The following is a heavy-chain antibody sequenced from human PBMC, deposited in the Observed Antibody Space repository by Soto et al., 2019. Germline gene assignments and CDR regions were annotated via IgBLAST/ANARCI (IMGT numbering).Heavy chain of an antibody. Sequence: QVQLVESGGGVVQPGRSLRLSCAASGFTFSSYAMHWVRQAPGKGLEWVAVISYDGSNKYYADSVKGRFTISRDNSKNTLYLQMNSLRAEDTAVYYCARDPHPYGGYRYYFDYWGQGTLVTVSS. D-gene: IGHD5-12*01. CDR2: ISYDGSNK. CDR3: ARDPHPYGGYRYYFDY. CDR1: GFTFSSYA. J-gene: IGHJ4*02. V-gene: IGHV3-30-3*01.